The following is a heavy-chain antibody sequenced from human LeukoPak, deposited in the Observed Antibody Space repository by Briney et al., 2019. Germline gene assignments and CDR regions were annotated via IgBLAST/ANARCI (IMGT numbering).Heavy chain of an antibody. Sequence: ASVKVSCKASGYTFTDYYMHWVRQAPGQGLEWMGWINPNSGATNSAQKFQGRVSMTRDTSISTAYMELNRLRSDDTAVYYCTRPYGSGRRDAFAIWGQGTMVAVS. V-gene: IGHV1-2*02. CDR3: TRPYGSGRRDAFAI. CDR1: GYTFTDYY. J-gene: IGHJ3*02. D-gene: IGHD3-10*01. CDR2: INPNSGAT.